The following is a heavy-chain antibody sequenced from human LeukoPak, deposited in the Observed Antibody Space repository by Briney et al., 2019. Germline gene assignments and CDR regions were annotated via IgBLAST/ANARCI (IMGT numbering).Heavy chain of an antibody. J-gene: IGHJ4*02. Sequence: PGGSLRLSCAASGFTFSSYGMSWVRQAPGRGLEWVSAISGSGGSTYYGDSVKGRFTISRDNSKNTLYLKRKSLRAADTAVYYCAKHPHYHDSSGYLGYWGQGILVTASS. CDR2: ISGSGGST. D-gene: IGHD3-22*01. CDR3: AKHPHYHDSSGYLGY. CDR1: GFTFSSYG. V-gene: IGHV3-23*01.